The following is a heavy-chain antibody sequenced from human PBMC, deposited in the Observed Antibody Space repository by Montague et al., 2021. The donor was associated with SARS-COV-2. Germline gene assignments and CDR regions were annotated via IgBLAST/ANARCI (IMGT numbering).Heavy chain of an antibody. CDR2: IIGSGGRT. V-gene: IGHV3-23*01. J-gene: IGHJ4*02. CDR3: AQNGWGYRGYDPTFDY. D-gene: IGHD5-12*01. Sequence: SLRLSCAASGFTFSSYAMSWVRQAPGKGLEWVSAIIGSGGRTYYADSVQGRFTLSRDNSKNPLYLQMNSLRAEHTAVYYCAQNGWGYRGYDPTFDYWGQGTLVTVSS. CDR1: GFTFSSYA.